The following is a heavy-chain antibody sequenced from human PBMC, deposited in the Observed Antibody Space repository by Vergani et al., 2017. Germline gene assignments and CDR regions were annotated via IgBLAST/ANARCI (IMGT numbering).Heavy chain of an antibody. D-gene: IGHD5-12*01. CDR1: GGSISSSSYY. V-gene: IGHV4-39*07. Sequence: QLQLQESGPGLVKPSETLSLTCTVSGGSISSSSYYWGWIRQPPGKGLEWIGSIYYSGSTYYNPSLKSRVTISVDTSKNQFSLKLGSVTAAETAVYYCARGLVATLSPFDYWGQGTLVTVSS. CDR2: IYYSGST. CDR3: ARGLVATLSPFDY. J-gene: IGHJ4*02.